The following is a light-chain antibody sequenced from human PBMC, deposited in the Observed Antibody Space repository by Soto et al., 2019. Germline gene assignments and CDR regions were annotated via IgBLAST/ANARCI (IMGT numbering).Light chain of an antibody. CDR3: QQRGNWPLT. Sequence: ETVLTQSPVTLSLSPGDRATLSCRASQDIGTYLIWYQQRLGQAPRLLISDASSRATGVPARFSGSGSGTEFTLTIRSLEPEDFALYYCQQRGNWPLTFGGGTNVEI. J-gene: IGKJ4*01. V-gene: IGKV3-11*01. CDR2: DAS. CDR1: QDIGTY.